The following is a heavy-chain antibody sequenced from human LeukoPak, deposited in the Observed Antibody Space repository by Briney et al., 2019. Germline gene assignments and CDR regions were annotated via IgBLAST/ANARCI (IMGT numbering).Heavy chain of an antibody. CDR1: GGTFSSYA. CDR2: IIPILGIA. D-gene: IGHD6-13*01. J-gene: IGHJ4*02. CDR3: ARALGYSSSWYYFDY. Sequence: SVKVSCKASGGTFSSYAISWVRQAPGQGLEWMGRIIPILGIANYAQKFQGRVTITADKSTSTAYMELSSLRSEDTAVYYCARALGYSSSWYYFDYWGQGTLVTVSS. V-gene: IGHV1-69*04.